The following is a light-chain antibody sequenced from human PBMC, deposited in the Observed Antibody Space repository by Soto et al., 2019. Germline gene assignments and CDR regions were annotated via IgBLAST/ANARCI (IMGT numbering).Light chain of an antibody. V-gene: IGLV2-14*01. J-gene: IGLJ1*01. CDR2: EVT. CDR3: SSYTTSSTRV. Sequence: QSALTQPASVSGSPGQSIAISCTGSSSDVGIYNYVSWYQQHPGKVPKLIIYEVTNRPSGVSNRFSGSKSGHTASLTISGLQAEEEADYYCSSYTTSSTRVFGTGTKVTVL. CDR1: SSDVGIYNY.